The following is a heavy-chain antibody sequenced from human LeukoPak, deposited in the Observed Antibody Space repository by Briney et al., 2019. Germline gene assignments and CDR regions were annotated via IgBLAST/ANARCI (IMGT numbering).Heavy chain of an antibody. CDR3: ARTDYGGNTLDFDY. CDR1: GGSISSYY. J-gene: IGHJ4*02. V-gene: IGHV4-59*01. D-gene: IGHD4-23*01. Sequence: SETLPLTCTVSGGSISSYYWSWIRQPPGKGLEWIGYIYYSGSTNYNPSLKSRVTISVDTSKNQFSLKLSSVTAADTAVYYCARTDYGGNTLDFDYWGQGTLVTVSS. CDR2: IYYSGST.